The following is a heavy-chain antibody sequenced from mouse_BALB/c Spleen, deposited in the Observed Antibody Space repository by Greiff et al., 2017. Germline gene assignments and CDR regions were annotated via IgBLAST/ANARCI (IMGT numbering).Heavy chain of an antibody. Sequence: VQLQQSGAELAKPGASVKMSCKASGYTFTSYWMHWVQQRPGQGLEWIGYINPSTGYTEYNQKFKDKATLTADKSSSTAYMQLSSLTSEDSAVYYCATPARATWAWFAYWGQGTLVTVSA. J-gene: IGHJ3*01. CDR3: ATPARATWAWFAY. CDR2: INPSTGYT. CDR1: GYTFTSYW. D-gene: IGHD3-1*01. V-gene: IGHV1-7*01.